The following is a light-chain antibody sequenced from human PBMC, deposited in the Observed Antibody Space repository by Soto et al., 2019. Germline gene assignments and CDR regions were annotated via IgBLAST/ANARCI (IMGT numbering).Light chain of an antibody. J-gene: IGLJ1*01. CDR3: ISYTGSSTSSV. V-gene: IGLV2-14*01. Sequence: QSVLTQHASVSGSPGQSITISCSGTRSDIGSYNYVAWYQQFPGKTPKILIYGVSNRPSGVSSRFSGSKSGNTASLTISGLQAEDEADYYCISYTGSSTSSVFGSGTKVTVL. CDR1: RSDIGSYNY. CDR2: GVS.